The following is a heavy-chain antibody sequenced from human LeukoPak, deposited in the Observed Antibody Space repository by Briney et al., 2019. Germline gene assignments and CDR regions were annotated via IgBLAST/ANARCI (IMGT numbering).Heavy chain of an antibody. Sequence: GASVKVSCKVSGYTVTELSMHWVRQAPGKGLEWMGGFDPEDGETVYAQNFQGRVTMTEDTSTDTAYMELSRLRSEDTAVYYCAGGGVTAILDYWGQGTLVTASS. CDR3: AGGGVTAILDY. CDR1: GYTVTELS. D-gene: IGHD2-21*02. J-gene: IGHJ4*02. CDR2: FDPEDGET. V-gene: IGHV1-24*01.